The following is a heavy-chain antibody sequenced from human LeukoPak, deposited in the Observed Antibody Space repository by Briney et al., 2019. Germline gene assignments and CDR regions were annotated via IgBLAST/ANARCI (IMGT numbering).Heavy chain of an antibody. D-gene: IGHD6-6*01. CDR3: ASSSFDY. CDR2: ISSSSSTI. Sequence: GGSLRLSCAASGFTFSGYSMSWVRQAPGRGLEWISYISSSSSTIYYADSVKGRFTISRDNAKNSLYLQMNSLRAEDTAVYYCASSSFDYWGQGTLVTVSS. J-gene: IGHJ4*02. V-gene: IGHV3-48*01. CDR1: GFTFSGYS.